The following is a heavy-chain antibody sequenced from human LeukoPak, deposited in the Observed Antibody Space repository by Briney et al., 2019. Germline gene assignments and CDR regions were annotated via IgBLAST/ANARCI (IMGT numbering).Heavy chain of an antibody. J-gene: IGHJ4*02. CDR3: ARRSAYYYGSGSYYN. Sequence: KPSETLSLTCAVYGGSFSGYYWSWIRQPPGKGLEWIGEINHSGSTNYNPSLKSRVTISVDTSKNQFSLKLSSVTAADTAVYYCARRSAYYYGSGSYYNWGQGTLVTVSS. CDR1: GGSFSGYY. D-gene: IGHD3-10*01. V-gene: IGHV4-34*01. CDR2: INHSGST.